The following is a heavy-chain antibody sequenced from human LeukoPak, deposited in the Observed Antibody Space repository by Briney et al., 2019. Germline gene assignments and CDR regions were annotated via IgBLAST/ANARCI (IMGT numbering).Heavy chain of an antibody. CDR1: GFTFSSYE. V-gene: IGHV3-9*01. Sequence: GGSLRLSCAASGFTFSSYEMNWVRQAPGKGLEWVSGISWNSGSIGYADSVKGRFTISRDNAKNSLYLQMNSLRAEDTALYYCAKGKSIAVAGTQMDYWGQGTLVTVSS. D-gene: IGHD6-19*01. J-gene: IGHJ4*02. CDR2: ISWNSGSI. CDR3: AKGKSIAVAGTQMDY.